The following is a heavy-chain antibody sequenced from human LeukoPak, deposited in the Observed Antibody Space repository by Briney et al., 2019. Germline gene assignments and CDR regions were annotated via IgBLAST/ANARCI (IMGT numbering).Heavy chain of an antibody. CDR2: ISNSGNHQ. CDR1: GFTFSTYG. J-gene: IGHJ4*02. CDR3: AKEIHAFGGFDY. Sequence: GRSLRLSCAASGFTFSTYGMHWVRQAPGKGLEWVAGISNSGNHQSYADSVKGRFTISRDNSKNTLFLQMNSLRVEDTAVYYCAKEIHAFGGFDYWGQGTLVTVSS. V-gene: IGHV3-30*18. D-gene: IGHD3-10*01.